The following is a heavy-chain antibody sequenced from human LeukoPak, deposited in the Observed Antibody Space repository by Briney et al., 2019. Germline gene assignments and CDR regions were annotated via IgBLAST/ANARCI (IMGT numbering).Heavy chain of an antibody. V-gene: IGHV1-18*01. D-gene: IGHD1-7*01. Sequence: ASVKVSCKASGYTFTSYGISWVRQAPGQGLEWMGWISAYNGNTNYAQKLQGRVTMTTDTSTSTAYMELRSLRSDDAAVYYCASSPGTGTSDAFDIWGRGTMVTVSS. CDR1: GYTFTSYG. CDR3: ASSPGTGTSDAFDI. CDR2: ISAYNGNT. J-gene: IGHJ3*02.